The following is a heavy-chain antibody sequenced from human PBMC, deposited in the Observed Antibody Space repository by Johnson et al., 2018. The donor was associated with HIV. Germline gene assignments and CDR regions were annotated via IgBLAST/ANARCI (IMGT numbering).Heavy chain of an antibody. D-gene: IGHD5-12*01. V-gene: IGHV3-15*01. Sequence: EVQLVESGGGLVQPGRSLRLSCVASGFTFSNAWMSWLRQAPGKGLEWLGRIQSKTDGGTTDYAAPVKGRFTISRDDSKNTLYLQMNSLKTEDTAVYYCSTGWIGDAFDIWGQGTLVTVSS. CDR1: GFTFSNAW. CDR3: STGWIGDAFDI. J-gene: IGHJ3*02. CDR2: IQSKTDGGTT.